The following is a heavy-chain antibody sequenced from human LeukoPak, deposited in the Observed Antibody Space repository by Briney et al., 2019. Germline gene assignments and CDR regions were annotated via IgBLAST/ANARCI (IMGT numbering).Heavy chain of an antibody. CDR2: IYYSGST. V-gene: IGHV4-59*01. J-gene: IGHJ4*02. Sequence: PSETLSLTCTVSGGSISSYYWSWIRQPPGKGLEWIGYIYYSGSTNYNPSLKSRVTISLDTSKSQISLKLSSVTAADTAVYYCARGQRRLQDYWGQGTLVTVSS. CDR3: ARGQRRLQDY. CDR1: GGSISSYY.